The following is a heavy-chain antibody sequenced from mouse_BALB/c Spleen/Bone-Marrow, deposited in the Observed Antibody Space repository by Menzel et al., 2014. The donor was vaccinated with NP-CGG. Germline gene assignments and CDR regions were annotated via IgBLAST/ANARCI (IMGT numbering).Heavy chain of an antibody. V-gene: IGHV1-69*02. J-gene: IGHJ1*01. Sequence: QVQLQQPGAELVKPGAPVKLSCKASGYTXTSYWMNWVKQRPGRGLEWIGRIDPSDSETHYNQKFKDKATLTVDKSSSTAYIQLSSLTSEDSAVYYCARSHGYYPYWYFDVWGAGTTATVSS. CDR3: ARSHGYYPYWYFDV. CDR2: IDPSDSET. CDR1: GYTXTSYW. D-gene: IGHD2-3*01.